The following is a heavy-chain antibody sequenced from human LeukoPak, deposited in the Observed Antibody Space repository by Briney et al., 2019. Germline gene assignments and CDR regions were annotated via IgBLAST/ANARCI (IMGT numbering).Heavy chain of an antibody. CDR2: ISPGDSDT. Sequence: GESLNISCKSSGYFFTSYWIGWVRQVPGKGLEWMGIISPGDSDTRYTPSFQGQVTFTVDKSINTAYVHWSSLKASDTAMYYCASSVLLGFGELTTFGIWGQATLVTVSS. V-gene: IGHV5-51*01. D-gene: IGHD3-10*01. CDR3: ASSVLLGFGELTTFGI. CDR1: GYFFTSYW. J-gene: IGHJ4*02.